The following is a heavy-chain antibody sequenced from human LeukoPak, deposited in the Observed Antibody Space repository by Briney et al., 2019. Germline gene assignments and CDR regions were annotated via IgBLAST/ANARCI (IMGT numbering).Heavy chain of an antibody. CDR2: INQDAREK. CDR1: GFTFSSSW. Sequence: GGSLRLSCAVSGFTFSSSWMSWVRQAPGKGLEWVANINQDAREKYYVDSLKGRLTISRDNAKNSLYLQMNSLRAEDTAVYYCAELGITMIGGVWGKGTTVTISS. D-gene: IGHD3-10*02. J-gene: IGHJ6*04. V-gene: IGHV3-7*01. CDR3: AELGITMIGGV.